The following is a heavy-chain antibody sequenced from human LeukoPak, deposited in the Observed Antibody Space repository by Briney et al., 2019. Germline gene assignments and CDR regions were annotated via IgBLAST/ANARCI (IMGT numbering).Heavy chain of an antibody. CDR3: ALSSGAYNSAGYFDY. D-gene: IGHD2-15*01. CDR1: GYSFTNYW. Sequence: GDSLKISCKGSGYSFTNYWIGWVRQMPGKGLEWMGIIYPNASDTRYSPSFRGQVTISADKSITTAYLQWNSLKAPDTAMYYCALSSGAYNSAGYFDYWGQGALVTVSS. J-gene: IGHJ4*02. V-gene: IGHV5-51*01. CDR2: IYPNASDT.